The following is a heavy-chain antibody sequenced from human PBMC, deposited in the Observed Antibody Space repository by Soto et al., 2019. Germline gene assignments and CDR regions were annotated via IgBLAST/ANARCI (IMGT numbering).Heavy chain of an antibody. CDR1: GGSISGYY. CDR3: AKGGGRGVPGGDYFDF. V-gene: IGHV4-59*01. Sequence: QVQLQESGPGLVKPSETLSLTCTVSGGSISGYYWSWIRQPPGKGLEWLVYIFYSGTTNYNPSLQSRLTISVDTSKNQFSLTLSSVTAADTAVYYCAKGGGRGVPGGDYFDFWGLGTLVTVSS. J-gene: IGHJ4*02. D-gene: IGHD2-8*02. CDR2: IFYSGTT.